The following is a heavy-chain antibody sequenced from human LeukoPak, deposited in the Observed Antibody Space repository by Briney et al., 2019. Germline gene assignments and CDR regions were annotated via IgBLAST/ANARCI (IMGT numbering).Heavy chain of an antibody. J-gene: IGHJ4*02. CDR1: GFTFSSYA. CDR2: ISGSGGST. CDR3: AKVSGEGFDY. D-gene: IGHD3-16*01. V-gene: IGHV3-23*01. Sequence: GGSLRLSCAASGFTFSSYAMSWVRQAPGKGLEWVSDISGSGGSTYYADSVKGRFTISRDNSKNTLYLQMNSLRPEDTAVYYCAKVSGEGFDYWGQGTLVTVSS.